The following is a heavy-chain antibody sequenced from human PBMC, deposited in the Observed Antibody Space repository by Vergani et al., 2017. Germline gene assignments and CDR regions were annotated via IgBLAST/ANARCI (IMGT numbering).Heavy chain of an antibody. CDR1: GFTFSSYA. CDR3: ARDQMVYARRYYYDMDV. J-gene: IGHJ6*03. D-gene: IGHD2-8*01. Sequence: QVQLVESGGCVVQPGRSLRLSCAASGFTFSSYAMHWVRQAPGKGLEWVAVISYDGSNKYYADSVKGRFTISRDNSKNTLYLQMNSLRAEDTAVYYCARDQMVYARRYYYDMDVWGKGTMVIVSS. CDR2: ISYDGSNK. V-gene: IGHV3-30-3*01.